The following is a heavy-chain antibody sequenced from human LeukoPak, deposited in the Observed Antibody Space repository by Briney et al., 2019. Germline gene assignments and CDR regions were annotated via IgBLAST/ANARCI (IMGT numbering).Heavy chain of an antibody. CDR3: ARGPPARRGYFDY. J-gene: IGHJ4*02. CDR1: GGSFSGYY. Sequence: PSETLSLTCAVYGGSFSGYYWSWIRQPPGKGLEWIGEINHSGSTNYNPSLKSRVTISVDTSKSQFSLKLSSVTAADTAVYYCARGPPARRGYFDYWGQGTLVTVSS. CDR2: INHSGST. D-gene: IGHD3-16*01. V-gene: IGHV4-34*01.